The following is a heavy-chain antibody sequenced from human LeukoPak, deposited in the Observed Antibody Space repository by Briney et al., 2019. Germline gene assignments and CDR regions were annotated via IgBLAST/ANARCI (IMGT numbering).Heavy chain of an antibody. J-gene: IGHJ6*02. D-gene: IGHD6-13*01. CDR3: ARDAAWQQLDTNKEYYYYYYGMDV. CDR1: GFTFSSYW. Sequence: PGGSLRLSCAASGFTFSSYWMSWVRQAPGKGLEWVANIKQDGSEKYYVDSVKGRFTISRDNAKNSLYLQMNSLRAEDTAVYYCARDAAWQQLDTNKEYYYYYYGMDVWGQGTTVTVSS. V-gene: IGHV3-7*01. CDR2: IKQDGSEK.